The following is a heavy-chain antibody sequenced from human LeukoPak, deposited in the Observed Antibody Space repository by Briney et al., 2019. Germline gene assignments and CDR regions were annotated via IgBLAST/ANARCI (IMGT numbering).Heavy chain of an antibody. V-gene: IGHV7-4-1*02. Sequence: ASVKVSCKASGYTFTSYAMNWVRQAPGQGLEWMGWINTNTGNPTYAQGFTGRFVFSLDTSVSTAYLQISSLKAEDTAVYYCARLWYSSGWYQTRGDYWGQGTLVTVSS. CDR2: INTNTGNP. D-gene: IGHD6-19*01. CDR1: GYTFTSYA. CDR3: ARLWYSSGWYQTRGDY. J-gene: IGHJ4*02.